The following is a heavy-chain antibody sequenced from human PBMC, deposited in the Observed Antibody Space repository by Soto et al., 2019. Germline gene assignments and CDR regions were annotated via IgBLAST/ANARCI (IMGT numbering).Heavy chain of an antibody. Sequence: SETLSLTCTVSGGSISSSSYYWGWIRQPPGKGLEWIGSIYYSGSTYYNPSLKSRVTISVDTSKNQFSLKLSSVTAADTAVYYCARHVRRYPHSDYRGQRTLFTVSS. CDR1: GGSISSSSYY. CDR2: IYYSGST. D-gene: IGHD2-2*02. CDR3: ARHVRRYPHSDY. V-gene: IGHV4-39*01. J-gene: IGHJ4*02.